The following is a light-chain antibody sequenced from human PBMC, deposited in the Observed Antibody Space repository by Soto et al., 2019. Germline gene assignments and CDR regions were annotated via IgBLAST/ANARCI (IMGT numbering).Light chain of an antibody. Sequence: DIQMTQSPSTLSASVGDRVTITCRASQSIGSLLDWYQQKPGRAPKLLIYAASSLESGVPSRFSGSGSGTEFTLTISSLQPDDFATYYCQQYDSYPWTFGQGTKVDIK. CDR2: AAS. CDR3: QQYDSYPWT. CDR1: QSIGSL. J-gene: IGKJ1*01. V-gene: IGKV1-5*01.